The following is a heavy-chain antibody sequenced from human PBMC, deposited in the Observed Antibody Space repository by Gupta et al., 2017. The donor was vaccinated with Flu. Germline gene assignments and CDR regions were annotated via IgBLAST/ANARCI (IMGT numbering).Heavy chain of an antibody. CDR3: AKVIWEHVAIDPFDP. Sequence: EVHLLESGGGLVQPGGSLRLSCAASGFTFDTYAMGWVRQAPGKGLEWVSSISGNGYSTHYADSVKDRFTVFRDNSKNTLYLQMSSLRADDTAIYYCAKVIWEHVAIDPFDPWGQGTLVTVSS. CDR1: GFTFDTYA. J-gene: IGHJ5*02. V-gene: IGHV3-23*01. D-gene: IGHD1/OR15-1a*01. CDR2: ISGNGYST.